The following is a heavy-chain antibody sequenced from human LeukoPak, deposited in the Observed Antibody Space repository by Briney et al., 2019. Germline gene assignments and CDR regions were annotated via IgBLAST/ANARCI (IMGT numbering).Heavy chain of an antibody. V-gene: IGHV3-21*04. CDR1: GFTFSSYS. D-gene: IGHD3-22*01. CDR3: ARAPIYDGSGYWDY. J-gene: IGHJ4*02. Sequence: PGGSLRLSCAASGFTFSSYSMNWVRQAPGKGLEWVSSISSSSSYIYYADSVKGRFTISRDNAKNSLYLQMNSLRAEDTALYYCARAPIYDGSGYWDYWGQGILVTVSS. CDR2: ISSSSSYI.